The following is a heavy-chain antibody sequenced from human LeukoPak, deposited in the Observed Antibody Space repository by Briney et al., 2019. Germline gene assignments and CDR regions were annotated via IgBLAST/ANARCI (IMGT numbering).Heavy chain of an antibody. D-gene: IGHD4-17*01. CDR1: GFTFTNYA. CDR3: ANPIYSGDYDQFDY. CDR2: ISGSGDNT. J-gene: IGHJ4*02. V-gene: IGHV3-23*01. Sequence: GGSLRLSCAASGFTFTNYAMTWVRQAPGKGLEWVSGISGSGDNTYYADSVKGRFTISRDNSKNTLYLQMNSLRAEDTAVYFCANPIYSGDYDQFDYWGQGTLVTVSS.